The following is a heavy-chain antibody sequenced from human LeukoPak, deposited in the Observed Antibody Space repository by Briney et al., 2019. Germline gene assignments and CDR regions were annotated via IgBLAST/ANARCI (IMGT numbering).Heavy chain of an antibody. CDR1: GFTFSKYG. V-gene: IGHV3-30*02. CDR2: IRYDGSNE. D-gene: IGHD2-21*01. Sequence: GGTLRLSSAASGFTFSKYGMSWVRQAPGKGLEWVAFIRYDGSNEYYADSVKGRFTISRDNSRNTLYLQMNSLRAEDTAVYYCAGDGDGFDPWGQGTLVTVSS. J-gene: IGHJ5*02. CDR3: AGDGDGFDP.